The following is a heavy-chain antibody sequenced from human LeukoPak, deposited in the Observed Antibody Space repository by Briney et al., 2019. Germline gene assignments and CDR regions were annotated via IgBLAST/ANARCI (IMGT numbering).Heavy chain of an antibody. CDR3: ARERDSSPYFDY. D-gene: IGHD6-6*01. V-gene: IGHV1-69*05. CDR2: IIPIFGTA. CDR1: GYTFTSYY. Sequence: SVKVSCKASGYTFTSYYMHWVRQAPGQGLEWMGGIIPIFGTANYAQKFQGRVTITTDESTSTAYMELSSLRSEDTAVYYCARERDSSPYFDYWGQGTRVTVSS. J-gene: IGHJ4*02.